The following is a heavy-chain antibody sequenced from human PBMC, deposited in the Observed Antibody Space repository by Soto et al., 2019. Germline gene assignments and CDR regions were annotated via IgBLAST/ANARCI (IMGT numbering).Heavy chain of an antibody. J-gene: IGHJ4*02. CDR1: GDSVGSTTYS. D-gene: IGHD2-15*01. Sequence: SETLSLTCTVSGDSVGSTTYSWSWIRQPPGKGLEWIGYIYHSGSTYYNPSLKSRVTISVDRSKNQFSLKLSSVTAADTAVYYCARGQVVAAQHWGQGTLVTVSS. V-gene: IGHV4-30-2*01. CDR3: ARGQVVAAQH. CDR2: IYHSGST.